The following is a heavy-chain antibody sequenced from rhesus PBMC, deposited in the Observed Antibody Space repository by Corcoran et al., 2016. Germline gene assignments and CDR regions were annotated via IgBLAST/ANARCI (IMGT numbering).Heavy chain of an antibody. CDR3: ASGPTGTTDY. V-gene: IGHV4-169*02. J-gene: IGHJ4*01. Sequence: QLQLQESGPGLEKPSETLSVPCAFSGGSLSSSYWRWIRQAPGTGLEWIGYIYGSGIITNYHPSLKCLVTLSVDTSNNQLSLKLCSVTSADTAVYYCASGPTGTTDYWGQGVLVTGSS. CDR1: GGSLSSSY. CDR2: IYGSGIIT. D-gene: IGHD1-26*01.